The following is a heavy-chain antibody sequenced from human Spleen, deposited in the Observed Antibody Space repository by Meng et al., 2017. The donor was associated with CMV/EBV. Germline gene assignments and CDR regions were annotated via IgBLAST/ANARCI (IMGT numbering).Heavy chain of an antibody. J-gene: IGHJ6*02. Sequence: ASVKVSCKASGYTFTSYYMHWVRQAPGQGLEWMGWISAYNGNTNYAQKLQGRVTMTTDTSTSTAYMELRSLRSDDTAVYYCVREGALVATTLESYYGMDVWGQGTTVTVSS. CDR2: ISAYNGNT. CDR1: GYTFTSYY. D-gene: IGHD5-12*01. V-gene: IGHV1-18*04. CDR3: VREGALVATTLESYYGMDV.